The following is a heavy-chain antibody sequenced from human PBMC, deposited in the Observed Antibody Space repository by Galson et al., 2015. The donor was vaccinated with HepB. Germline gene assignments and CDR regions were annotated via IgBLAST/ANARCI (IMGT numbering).Heavy chain of an antibody. CDR3: ARGHYYYALDV. Sequence: SETLSLTCSVSGGSVIDNNYYWSWIRQPPGKGLEWLGHIYFTGTGNYNPSLKSRVTMSVDTSKNQFSLKVNSVTAADTAVYYCARGHYYYALDVWGQGTTVTVSS. V-gene: IGHV4-61*01. CDR1: GGSVIDNNYY. J-gene: IGHJ6*02. CDR2: IYFTGTG.